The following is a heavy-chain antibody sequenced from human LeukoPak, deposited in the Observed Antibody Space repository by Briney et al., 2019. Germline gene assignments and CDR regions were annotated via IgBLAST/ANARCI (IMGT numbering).Heavy chain of an antibody. V-gene: IGHV1-46*01. CDR2: INLSCGST. D-gene: IGHD4/OR15-4a*01. CDR3: ARDLDYGEKSEDY. J-gene: IGHJ4*02. CDR1: GFTFINYY. Sequence: ASVTVSCKASGFTFINYYMHWVRQAPGQGLEWLGIINLSCGSTHYPQKFQDRVTMTRDTSTSTVYMELSSLRSEDTAVYYCARDLDYGEKSEDYWGQGTLVTVSS.